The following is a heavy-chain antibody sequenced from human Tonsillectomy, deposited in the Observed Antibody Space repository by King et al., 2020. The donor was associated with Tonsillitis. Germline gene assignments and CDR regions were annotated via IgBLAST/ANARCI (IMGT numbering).Heavy chain of an antibody. CDR3: TSRPRGVTYHFYYGMDV. D-gene: IGHD3-10*01. J-gene: IGHJ6*02. CDR2: IKSRADGGAT. V-gene: IGHV3-15*01. CDR1: GFTFTNAW. Sequence: VQLVESGGGLVKSGGSLRLSCAACGFTFTNAWMTGVRQGPGKGLEGVGHIKSRADGGATDYGKSVKGRFSSSRDDSKNTLYLQMNTLKTEDTAVYYCTSRPRGVTYHFYYGMDVWGQGTTVTVYS.